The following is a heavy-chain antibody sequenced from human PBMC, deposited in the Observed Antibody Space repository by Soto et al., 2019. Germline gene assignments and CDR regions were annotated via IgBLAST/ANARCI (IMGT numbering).Heavy chain of an antibody. CDR2: ISWNSGSI. CDR3: AKATLRAVAGTVGY. J-gene: IGHJ4*02. V-gene: IGHV3-9*01. D-gene: IGHD6-19*01. CDR1: GFTFDDYA. Sequence: GGSLRLSCAASGFTFDDYAMHWVRQAPGKGLEWVSGISWNSGSIGYADSVKGRFTISRDNAKNSLYLQMNSLRAEDTALYYCAKATLRAVAGTVGYWGQGTLVTVSS.